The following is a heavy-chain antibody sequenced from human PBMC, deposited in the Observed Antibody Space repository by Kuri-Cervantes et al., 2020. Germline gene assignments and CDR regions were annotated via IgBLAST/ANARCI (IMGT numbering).Heavy chain of an antibody. J-gene: IGHJ3*02. CDR2: ISXNSGKI. V-gene: IGHV3-9*01. Sequence: AAXXXXXDDYAXHXVXXAPGKGLEWXSGISXNSGKIXYADSVKGRXTISRDXSKNTLYXQMNSLRAXXTAVXYCAXXSYTTXLQXXSRGAFDIWGQGTMVTVSS. D-gene: IGHD1-26*01. CDR1: XXXXDDYA. CDR3: AXXSYTTXLQXXSRGAFDI.